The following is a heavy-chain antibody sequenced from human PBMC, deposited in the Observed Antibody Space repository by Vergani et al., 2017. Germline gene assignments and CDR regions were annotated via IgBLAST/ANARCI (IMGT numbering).Heavy chain of an antibody. CDR3: TRGWYYDSIAYLAY. CDR2: ISGSGGST. CDR1: GFTFSSYA. V-gene: IGHV3-23*01. J-gene: IGHJ4*02. Sequence: EVQLLESGGGLVQPGGSLRLSCAASGFTFSSYAMSWVRQAPGKGLEWVSAISGSGGSTYYADSVKGRFTISRDNSKNTLYLQMNSLRAEDTAVYYCTRGWYYDSIAYLAYWGQGTLVTVSS. D-gene: IGHD3-22*01.